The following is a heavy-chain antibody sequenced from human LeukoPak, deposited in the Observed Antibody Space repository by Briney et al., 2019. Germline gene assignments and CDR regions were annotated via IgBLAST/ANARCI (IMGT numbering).Heavy chain of an antibody. J-gene: IGHJ4*02. V-gene: IGHV3-21*01. CDR1: GFTFSTYA. CDR3: VRSLAAAGPYYFDY. Sequence: GGSLRLSCAASGFTFSTYAMNWVRQAPGKGLEWVSSISSTSSYIYYADSVKGRFIISRDNAKNSLYLQMNSLRAEDTAVYYCVRSLAAAGPYYFDYWGQGTLVTVSS. CDR2: ISSTSSYI. D-gene: IGHD6-13*01.